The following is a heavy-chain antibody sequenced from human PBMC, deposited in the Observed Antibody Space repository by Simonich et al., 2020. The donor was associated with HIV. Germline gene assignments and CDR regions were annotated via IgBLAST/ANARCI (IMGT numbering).Heavy chain of an antibody. Sequence: EVQLVESGGGLVQPGRSLRLSCAASGFTFDDYAMHWVRQAPGKGREGVSGIRWNSGSIGYADAVKGRFTISRDNAKNSLYRQMNSLRAEDMALYYCAKDRYSSSSGSFDYWGQGTLVTVSS. D-gene: IGHD6-6*01. CDR1: GFTFDDYA. V-gene: IGHV3-9*03. J-gene: IGHJ4*02. CDR3: AKDRYSSSSGSFDY. CDR2: IRWNSGSI.